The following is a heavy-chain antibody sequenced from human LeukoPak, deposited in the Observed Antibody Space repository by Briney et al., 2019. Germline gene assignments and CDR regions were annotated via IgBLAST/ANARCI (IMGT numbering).Heavy chain of an antibody. V-gene: IGHV4-34*01. CDR1: GGSFSHYY. Sequence: PSETLSLTCAVYGGSFSHYYWSWIRQPPGKGLEGIGEINHRGSTNYNPSLKSRVTISVDTSKNQFSLKLRSVTGADTAVYYCARLWRQLWKQSHRYHGMDVWGKGTTVTVSS. CDR2: INHRGST. J-gene: IGHJ6*04. CDR3: ARLWRQLWKQSHRYHGMDV. D-gene: IGHD5-18*01.